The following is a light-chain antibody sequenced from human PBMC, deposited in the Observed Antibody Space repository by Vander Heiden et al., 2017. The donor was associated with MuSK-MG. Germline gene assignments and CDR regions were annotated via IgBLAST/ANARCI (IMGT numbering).Light chain of an antibody. Sequence: QSALPPPASASGSPGQSITISCTGTSSDIGGYNYVSWYQQHPGKAPKLMIYDASNRPSGVSNRFSGSKSGNTASLTISGLQAEDEADYYCSSDTSSSTVVFGGGTKLTVL. V-gene: IGLV2-14*01. J-gene: IGLJ2*01. CDR1: SSDIGGYNY. CDR3: SSDTSSSTVV. CDR2: DAS.